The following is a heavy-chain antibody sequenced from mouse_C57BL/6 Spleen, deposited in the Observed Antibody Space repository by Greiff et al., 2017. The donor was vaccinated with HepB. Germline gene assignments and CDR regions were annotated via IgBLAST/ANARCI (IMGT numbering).Heavy chain of an antibody. CDR3: ARSADYYGSGRWFAY. Sequence: QVQLQQPGAELVKPGASVKLSCKASGYTFTSYWMHWVKQRPGQGLEWIGMIHPNSGSTNYNEKFKSKATLTVDKSSSTAYMQLRSLTSEDSAVYYCARSADYYGSGRWFAYWGQGTLVTVSA. J-gene: IGHJ3*01. CDR2: IHPNSGST. CDR1: GYTFTSYW. V-gene: IGHV1-64*01. D-gene: IGHD1-1*01.